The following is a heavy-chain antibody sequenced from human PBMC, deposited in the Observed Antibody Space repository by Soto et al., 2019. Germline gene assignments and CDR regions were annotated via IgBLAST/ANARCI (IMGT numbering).Heavy chain of an antibody. CDR3: ARDRPPDYCAGAFDI. V-gene: IGHV3-66*01. CDR2: IYSGGST. J-gene: IGHJ3*02. CDR1: GFTVSSNY. Sequence: EVQLVESGGGLVQPGGSLRLSCAASGFTVSSNYMSWVRQAPGKGLEWVSVIYSGGSTYYADSVKGRFTNSGDNSKNTLYLQLSSLRAEDTAVYYCARDRPPDYCAGAFDIWGQGTMVTVSS. D-gene: IGHD4-17*01.